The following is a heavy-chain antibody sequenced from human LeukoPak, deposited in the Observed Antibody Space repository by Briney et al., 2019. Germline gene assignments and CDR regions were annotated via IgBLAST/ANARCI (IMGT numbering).Heavy chain of an antibody. D-gene: IGHD6-6*01. Sequence: GGSLRLSCAASGFTVSSTYMSWVRQAPGKGLEWASVIYSGGSTYYADSVKGRFTISRDNSKNTLYLQMNNLRAEDTAVYYCARDRLYSSSSEDYWGQGTLVTVSS. CDR2: IYSGGST. V-gene: IGHV3-53*01. CDR3: ARDRLYSSSSEDY. CDR1: GFTVSSTY. J-gene: IGHJ4*02.